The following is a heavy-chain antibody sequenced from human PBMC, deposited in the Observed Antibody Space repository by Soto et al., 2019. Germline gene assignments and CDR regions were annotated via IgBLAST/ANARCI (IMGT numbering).Heavy chain of an antibody. V-gene: IGHV6-1*01. D-gene: IGHD3-3*01. J-gene: IGHJ3*02. Sequence: QTLSLTCAISGDSVSSNSAAWNWIRQSPSRGLEWLGRTYYRSKWYNDYAVSVKSRITINPDTSKNHFSLQLNSVTPEDTAVYYCARAGITLFGVAPYAFDIWGQGTMVTVSS. CDR2: TYYRSKWYN. CDR3: ARAGITLFGVAPYAFDI. CDR1: GDSVSSNSAA.